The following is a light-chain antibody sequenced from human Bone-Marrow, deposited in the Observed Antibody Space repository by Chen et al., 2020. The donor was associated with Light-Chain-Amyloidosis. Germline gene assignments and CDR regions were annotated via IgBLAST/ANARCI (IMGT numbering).Light chain of an antibody. CDR2: DAT. V-gene: IGKV1-33*01. CDR3: QQYDTLPS. CDR1: QDITGH. Sequence: DIWETQSPSSLSASVGDRVTIACQASQDITGHLNWFQQKPGKGPRLLIYDATNLQTGVPSRFSGSGFGTDFTLTISTLQPEDVATYFCQQYDTLPSFGGGTRVEI. J-gene: IGKJ4*01.